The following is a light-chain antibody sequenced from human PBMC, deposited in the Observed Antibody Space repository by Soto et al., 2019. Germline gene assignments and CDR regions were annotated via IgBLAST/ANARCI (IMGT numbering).Light chain of an antibody. V-gene: IGKV3-20*01. CDR2: GAS. Sequence: EIVLTQSPGTLSLSPGERATLSCRASQSVRRNYLAWYQQKPGQAPRLLIYGASSRATGIPDRFSGSGSGTDFTLTISRLEPEDFAVYYCQQYGSSPITFGQGTRLEIK. J-gene: IGKJ5*01. CDR1: QSVRRNY. CDR3: QQYGSSPIT.